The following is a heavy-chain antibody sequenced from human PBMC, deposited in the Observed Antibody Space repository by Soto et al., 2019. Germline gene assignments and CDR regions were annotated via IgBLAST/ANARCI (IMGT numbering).Heavy chain of an antibody. CDR3: ARARTVTQEYSYYYYGTDV. D-gene: IGHD4-4*01. CDR1: GGSISSGGYY. Sequence: QVQLQESGPGLVKPSQTLSLTCTVSGGSISSGGYYWSWIRQHPGKGLEWIGYIYYSGSTYYNPSLKSRVTISVDTSKNQFSLKLCSVTAADTAVYYCARARTVTQEYSYYYYGTDVWRQGTTLTVSS. V-gene: IGHV4-31*03. J-gene: IGHJ6*02. CDR2: IYYSGST.